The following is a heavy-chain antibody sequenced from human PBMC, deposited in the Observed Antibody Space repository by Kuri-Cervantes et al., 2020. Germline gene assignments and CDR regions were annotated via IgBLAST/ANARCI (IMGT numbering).Heavy chain of an antibody. J-gene: IGHJ6*03. CDR3: ARGLVLRYFDWPRRGNYYYYYMDV. CDR2: IYYSGST. V-gene: IGHV4-59*12. D-gene: IGHD3-9*01. CDR1: GGSISSYY. Sequence: ESLKISCTVSGGSISSYYWSWIRQPPGKGLEWIGYIYYSGSTNYNPSLKSRVTISVDTSKNQFSLKLSSVTAADTAVYYCARGLVLRYFDWPRRGNYYYYYMDVWGKGTTVTVSS.